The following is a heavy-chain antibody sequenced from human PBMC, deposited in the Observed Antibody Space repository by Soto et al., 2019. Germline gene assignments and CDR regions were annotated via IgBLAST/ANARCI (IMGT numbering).Heavy chain of an antibody. Sequence: PGGSLRLSCAASGFTFSSYGMHWVRQAPGKGLEWVAVIWYDGSNKYYADSVKGRFTISRDNSKNTLYLQMNSLRAEDTAVHYCARDSYQSEQWLGNFDYWGEGTLVTVSS. CDR2: IWYDGSNK. V-gene: IGHV3-33*01. J-gene: IGHJ4*02. CDR3: ARDSYQSEQWLGNFDY. CDR1: GFTFSSYG. D-gene: IGHD6-19*01.